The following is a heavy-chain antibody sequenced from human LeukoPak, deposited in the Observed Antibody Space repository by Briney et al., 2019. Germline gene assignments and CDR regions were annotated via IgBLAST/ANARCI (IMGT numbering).Heavy chain of an antibody. D-gene: IGHD6-13*01. V-gene: IGHV4-39*01. Sequence: PSETLSLTCTVSGGSISSDYYYWGWIRQPPGKGLEWIGTIYNSGGTFYNPSLKSRVTISADTSKNQFSLKLSSVTAADTAVYYCARQGQQQLVINWFDPWGQGTLVTVSS. J-gene: IGHJ5*02. CDR1: GGSISSDYYY. CDR3: ARQGQQQLVINWFDP. CDR2: IYNSGGT.